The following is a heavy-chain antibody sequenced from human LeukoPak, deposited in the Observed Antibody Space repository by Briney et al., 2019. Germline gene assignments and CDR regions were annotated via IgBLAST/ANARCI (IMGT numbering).Heavy chain of an antibody. CDR2: FDPEDGET. V-gene: IGHV1-24*01. D-gene: IGHD1-26*01. Sequence: PSVKVSCKVSGYTLTELSMHWVRQAPGKGLEWMGGFDPEDGETIYAQKFEGRVTMTEDTSTDTAYMELSSLRSEDTAVYYCATDYYRSGSYSFKHWGQGTLVTVSS. CDR1: GYTLTELS. J-gene: IGHJ1*01. CDR3: ATDYYRSGSYSFKH.